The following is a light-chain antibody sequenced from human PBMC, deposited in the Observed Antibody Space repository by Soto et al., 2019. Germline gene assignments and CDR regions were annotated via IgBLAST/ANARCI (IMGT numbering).Light chain of an antibody. CDR3: QQYNDWPKT. Sequence: EIVMTQSPATLSVSPGERATLSCRASQSISRNLAWYQQIPGQAPRLLIYGASTRATDIPARFSGSGSGTELTLTISSLQSEDFEVYHCQQYNDWPKTFGHGTKVDIK. J-gene: IGKJ1*01. CDR2: GAS. CDR1: QSISRN. V-gene: IGKV3-15*01.